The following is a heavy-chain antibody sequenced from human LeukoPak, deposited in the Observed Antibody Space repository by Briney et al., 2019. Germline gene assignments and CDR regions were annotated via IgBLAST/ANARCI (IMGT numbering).Heavy chain of an antibody. CDR2: ISAYNGDT. V-gene: IGHV1-18*01. CDR3: ARVDGDYYYFDY. D-gene: IGHD4-17*01. J-gene: IGHJ4*02. CDR1: GYTFSSYG. Sequence: ASVKVSCKASGYTFSSYGISWVRQAPGQGLEWMGWISAYNGDTHYAQKLQGRVTMTTDTSTSTAYMELRSLRSDDTAVYYCARVDGDYYYFDYWGQGTLVTVSS.